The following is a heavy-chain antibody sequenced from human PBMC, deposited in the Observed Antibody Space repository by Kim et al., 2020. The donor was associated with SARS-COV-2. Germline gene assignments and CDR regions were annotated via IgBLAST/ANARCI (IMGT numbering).Heavy chain of an antibody. Sequence: GGSLRLSCAASGFTFSSYSMNWVRQAPGKGLEWVSSISSSSSYIYYADSVKGRFTISRDNAKNSLYLQMNSLRAEDTAVYYCARDPEYYYHAFDIWGQGTMITVSS. CDR2: ISSSSSYI. J-gene: IGHJ3*02. CDR1: GFTFSSYS. CDR3: ARDPEYYYHAFDI. D-gene: IGHD3-10*01. V-gene: IGHV3-21*01.